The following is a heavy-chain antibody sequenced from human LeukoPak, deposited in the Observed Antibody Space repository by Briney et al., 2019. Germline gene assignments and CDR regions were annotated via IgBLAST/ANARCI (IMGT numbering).Heavy chain of an antibody. J-gene: IGHJ6*03. CDR3: AREYRGVPAADYYMDV. CDR1: GGTFSSYA. CDR2: VIPIFGTA. Sequence: SSVKVSCKASGGTFSSYAISWVRQAPGQGREWMGGVIPIFGTANYAQKFQGRVTITADESTSTAYMELSSLRSEDTAAYYCAREYRGVPAADYYMDVWGKGTTVTVS. D-gene: IGHD2-2*01. V-gene: IGHV1-69*13.